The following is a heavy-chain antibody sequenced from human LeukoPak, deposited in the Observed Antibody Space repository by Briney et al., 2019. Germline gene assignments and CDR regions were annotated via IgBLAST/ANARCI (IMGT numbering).Heavy chain of an antibody. J-gene: IGHJ6*02. D-gene: IGHD2-15*01. CDR2: ISSSSTYI. CDR1: GFPISSYS. V-gene: IGHV3-21*01. CDR3: ARTKVVAAASGYSTLYSYYGMDV. Sequence: PGGSLRLFCTASGFPISSYSMNWVRQPPGKGLEWVSSISSSSTYIYHAESVKGRFTISRDNAKNSLYLQMNSLRAEDTAVYYCARTKVVAAASGYSTLYSYYGMDVWGQGTTVTVSS.